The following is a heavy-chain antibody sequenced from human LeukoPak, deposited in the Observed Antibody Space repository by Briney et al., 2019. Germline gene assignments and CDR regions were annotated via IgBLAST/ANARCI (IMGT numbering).Heavy chain of an antibody. CDR2: IIPILGIA. D-gene: IGHD5-12*01. CDR3: ARGKIRGYSGYDLIGAFDI. V-gene: IGHV1-69*04. CDR1: GGTFSSYA. Sequence: ASVRVSCKASGGTFSSYAISWVRQAPGQGLEWMGRIIPILGIANYAQKLQGRVTMTTDTSTSTAYMELRSLRSDDTAVYYCARGKIRGYSGYDLIGAFDIWGQGTMVTVSS. J-gene: IGHJ3*02.